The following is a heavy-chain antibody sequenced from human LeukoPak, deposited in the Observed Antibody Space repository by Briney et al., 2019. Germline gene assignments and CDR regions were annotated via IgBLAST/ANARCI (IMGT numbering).Heavy chain of an antibody. D-gene: IGHD2-2*01. J-gene: IGHJ4*02. V-gene: IGHV4-34*01. CDR1: GGSLSGYY. CDR3: AGQGYCSSTSCAQLDY. CDR2: INHSGST. Sequence: SETLSLTCAVYGGSLSGYYWSWIRQPPGKGLEWIGEINHSGSTNYNPSLKSRVTISVDTSKNQFSLKLSSVTAADTAVYYCAGQGYCSSTSCAQLDYWGQGTLVTVSS.